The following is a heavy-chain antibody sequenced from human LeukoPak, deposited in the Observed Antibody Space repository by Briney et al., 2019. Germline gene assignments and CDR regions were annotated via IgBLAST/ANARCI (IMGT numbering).Heavy chain of an antibody. J-gene: IGHJ4*02. Sequence: SVKVSCKASGGTFSSYAISWVRQAPGQGLEWMGGIIPIFGTANYAQKFQGRVAITADESTSTAYMELSSLRSEDTAVYYCASMTTVTTWLDYWGQGTLVTVSS. CDR2: IIPIFGTA. CDR3: ASMTTVTTWLDY. CDR1: GGTFSSYA. D-gene: IGHD4-17*01. V-gene: IGHV1-69*01.